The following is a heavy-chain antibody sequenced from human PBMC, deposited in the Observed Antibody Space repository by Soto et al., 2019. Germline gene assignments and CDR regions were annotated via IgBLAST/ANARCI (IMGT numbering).Heavy chain of an antibody. CDR3: TKASLPGASQRNNGFDP. Sequence: PGGSLRLSCAASGFTFTSHAMSWVRQAPGKGLEWVSSINGGGDSTYSADSVKGRFTISRDNSKNTLYLQMNSLRAEDTAIYYCTKASLPGASQRNNGFDPWGQGSLVTVSS. CDR1: GFTFTSHA. J-gene: IGHJ5*02. V-gene: IGHV3-23*01. CDR2: INGGGDST. D-gene: IGHD3-10*01.